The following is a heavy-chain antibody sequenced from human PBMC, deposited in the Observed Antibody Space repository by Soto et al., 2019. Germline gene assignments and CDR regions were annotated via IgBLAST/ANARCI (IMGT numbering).Heavy chain of an antibody. CDR1: GGTFSSYT. D-gene: IGHD6-13*01. CDR2: IIPILGIA. V-gene: IGHV1-69*02. CDR3: ARGHSSPYFDY. J-gene: IGHJ4*02. Sequence: SVKVSCKASGGTFSSYTISWVRQAPGQRLEWMGRIIPILGIANYAQKFQGRVTITAGKSTSTAYMELSSLRSEDTAVYYCARGHSSPYFDYWGQGTLVTVSS.